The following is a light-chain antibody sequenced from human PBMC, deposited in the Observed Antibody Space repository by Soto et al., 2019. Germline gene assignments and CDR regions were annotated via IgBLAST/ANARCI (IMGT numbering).Light chain of an antibody. CDR3: QQYYSALT. V-gene: IGKV4-1*01. Sequence: DIVMTQSPDSLTVSLGERATINCKSSQSLLYSSNNKNYLAWYQQKPGQPPKLLINLASTRDSGVPDRFSGRGSGTDFTLTINNLQAEDVAVYYCQQYYSALTFGGGTKVEL. CDR2: LAS. J-gene: IGKJ4*01. CDR1: QSLLYSSNNKNY.